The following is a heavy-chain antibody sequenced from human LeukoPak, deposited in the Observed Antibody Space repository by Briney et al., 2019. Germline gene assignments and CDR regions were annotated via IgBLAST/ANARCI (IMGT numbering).Heavy chain of an antibody. CDR2: IYYSGST. Sequence: SETLSLTCTVSGGSISSSSYYWGWIRQPRGKGLEWIGSIYYSGSTYYNPSLKSRVTISVDTSKNQFSLKLSSVTAADTAVYYCARRGEYYYYGMDVWGQGTTVTVSS. J-gene: IGHJ6*02. CDR3: ARRGEYYYYGMDV. V-gene: IGHV4-39*01. CDR1: GGSISSSSYY. D-gene: IGHD3-16*01.